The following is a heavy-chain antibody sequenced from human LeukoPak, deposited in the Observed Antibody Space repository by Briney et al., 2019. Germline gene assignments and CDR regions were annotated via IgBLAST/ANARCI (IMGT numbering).Heavy chain of an antibody. CDR3: ARVYCSSTSCYFFGGSGSAFDI. J-gene: IGHJ3*02. D-gene: IGHD2-2*01. CDR1: GFTFDDYG. V-gene: IGHV3-20*04. CDR2: INWNGGST. Sequence: GGSLRLSCAASGFTFDDYGMSWVRQAPGKGLEWVSGINWNGGSTGYADSVKGRFTISRDNAKNSLYLQMNSLRAEDTALYYCARVYCSSTSCYFFGGSGSAFDIWGQGTMVTVSS.